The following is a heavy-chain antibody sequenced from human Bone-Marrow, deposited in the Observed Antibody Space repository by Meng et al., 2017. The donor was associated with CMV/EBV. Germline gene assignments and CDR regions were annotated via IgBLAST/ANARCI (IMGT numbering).Heavy chain of an antibody. V-gene: IGHV3-21*04. CDR3: AKEIRDYPFDY. J-gene: IGHJ4*02. Sequence: GESLKISCAASGFTFNRYSMNWVRQAPGKGLEWVSSISTSSSYIHYIDSPKGRLTVSRDNARNSLYLEMNSLRVEDTAVYYCAKEIRDYPFDYWGQGTLVTVSS. CDR1: GFTFNRYS. CDR2: ISTSSSYI. D-gene: IGHD3-16*01.